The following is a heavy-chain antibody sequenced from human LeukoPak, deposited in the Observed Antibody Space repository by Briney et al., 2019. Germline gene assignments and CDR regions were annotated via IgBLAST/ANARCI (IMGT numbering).Heavy chain of an antibody. D-gene: IGHD5-18*01. CDR3: ASTTMAIPGDY. V-gene: IGHV3-7*01. CDR1: GFTFSSYA. Sequence: PGGSLRLSCAASGFTFSSYAMNWVRQAPGKGLEWVASINPEGSEKYSADSVKGRFTISRDNAKNTLYLQMNSLRGEDTAVYYCASTTMAIPGDYWGQGTLVTVSS. CDR2: INPEGSEK. J-gene: IGHJ4*02.